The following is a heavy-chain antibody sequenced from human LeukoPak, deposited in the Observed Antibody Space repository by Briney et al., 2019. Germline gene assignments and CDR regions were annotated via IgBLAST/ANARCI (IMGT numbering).Heavy chain of an antibody. Sequence: GGSLRLSCEASGFTFSSYAMSWVRQAPGXGLEWVSVISGSGDSTYYADSVEGRCTISRDNSKDALYLQMNSLRAEDTAVYYCARVGYSGYDYDYWGQGTLVTVSS. D-gene: IGHD5-12*01. CDR1: GFTFSSYA. J-gene: IGHJ4*02. V-gene: IGHV3-23*01. CDR2: ISGSGDST. CDR3: ARVGYSGYDYDY.